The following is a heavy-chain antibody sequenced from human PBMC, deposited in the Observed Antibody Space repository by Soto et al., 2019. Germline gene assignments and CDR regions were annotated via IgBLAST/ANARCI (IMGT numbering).Heavy chain of an antibody. V-gene: IGHV4-59*01. Sequence: PSETLSLTCTVSGGSISSYYWSWIRQPPGKGLEWIGYIYYSGSTNYNPSHKSRVTISVDTSKNQFSLKLSSVTAADTAVYYCARAGDIDAFDIWGQGTMVTVSS. CDR2: IYYSGST. D-gene: IGHD4-17*01. J-gene: IGHJ3*02. CDR1: GGSISSYY. CDR3: ARAGDIDAFDI.